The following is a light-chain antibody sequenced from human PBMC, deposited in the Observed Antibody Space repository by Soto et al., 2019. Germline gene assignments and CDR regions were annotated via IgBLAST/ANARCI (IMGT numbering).Light chain of an antibody. CDR3: KQYVSSPLT. CDR2: AAS. V-gene: IGKV3-20*01. CDR1: QSISSSY. J-gene: IGKJ1*01. Sequence: EIVLSQSPGTLSLSPGEGATLSCRASQSISSSYLAWYQQKPGQAPRLLIYAASSRATGIPDRFSGSGSGTDFTLTISGLEPEDFAVYYCKQYVSSPLTFGQGTKVDI.